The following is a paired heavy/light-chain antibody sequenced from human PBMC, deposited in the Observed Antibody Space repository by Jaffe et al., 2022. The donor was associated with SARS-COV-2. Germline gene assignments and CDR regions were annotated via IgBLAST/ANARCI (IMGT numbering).Light chain of an antibody. CDR2: WAS. CDR1: QSVLYSSNNRNY. CDR3: QHYYSPVFS. J-gene: IGKJ4*01. Sequence: DIVMTQSPDSLAVSLGERATINCKSSQSVLYSSNNRNYLAWYQQKPGQPPKLLISWASTRESGVPDRFSGRGSGTDFTLTISSLQAEDVAVYYCQHYYSPVFSFGGGTKVEIK. V-gene: IGKV4-1*01.
Heavy chain of an antibody. D-gene: IGHD1-1*01. J-gene: IGHJ4*02. CDR1: GFTFSRYW. CDR2: INGDESTT. Sequence: EVQLVESGGGLVQPGGSLRLSCAASGFTFSRYWMHWVRQAPGKGLVWVSSINGDESTTNYADSVKGRFTISRDNIKNTVSLQMNSLRAEDTAVYYCARVASWYDPFENWGQGTLVAVSS. CDR3: ARVASWYDPFEN. V-gene: IGHV3-74*01.